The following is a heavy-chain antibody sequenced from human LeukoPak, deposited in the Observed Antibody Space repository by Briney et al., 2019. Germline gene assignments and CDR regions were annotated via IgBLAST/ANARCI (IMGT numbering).Heavy chain of an antibody. CDR1: GYTFTSYG. V-gene: IGHV1-18*01. Sequence: ASVKVSCKDSGYTFTSYGISWVRQAPGQGLEWMGWINAGNGNTKYPQKFQGRVTITRDTSASTAYMELSSLRSEDTAVYYRARGGRGGYDFETPGSLDYWGQGTLVTVSS. CDR2: INAGNGNT. D-gene: IGHD5-12*01. CDR3: ARGGRGGYDFETPGSLDY. J-gene: IGHJ4*02.